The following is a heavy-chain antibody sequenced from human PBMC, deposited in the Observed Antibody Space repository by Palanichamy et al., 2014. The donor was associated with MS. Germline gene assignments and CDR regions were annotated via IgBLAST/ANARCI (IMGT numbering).Heavy chain of an antibody. CDR1: GGTFSSYA. Sequence: QVQLVQSGAEVKKPGSSVKVSCKASGGTFSSYAISWVRQAPGQGLEWMGRIIPILGIANYAQKFQGRVTITADKSTSTAYMELSSLRSEDTAVYYCARSWGTPPLGRYYYGMDVWGQGTTVAVSS. J-gene: IGHJ6*02. D-gene: IGHD3-16*01. CDR2: IIPILGIA. V-gene: IGHV1-69*04. CDR3: ARSWGTPPLGRYYYGMDV.